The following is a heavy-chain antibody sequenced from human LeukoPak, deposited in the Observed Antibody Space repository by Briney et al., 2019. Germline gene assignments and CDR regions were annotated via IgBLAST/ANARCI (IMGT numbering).Heavy chain of an antibody. D-gene: IGHD3-3*01. V-gene: IGHV3-11*04. J-gene: IGHJ4*02. CDR2: ISSSGSTI. CDR1: GFTFSDYY. CDR3: ARDRNTDFWSGYYTNYFDY. Sequence: WGSLRLSCAASGFTFSDYYMSWIRQAPGKGLEWVSYISSSGSTIYYADSVKGRFTISRDNAKNSLYLQMNSLRAEDTAVYYCARDRNTDFWSGYYTNYFDYWGQGTLVTVSS.